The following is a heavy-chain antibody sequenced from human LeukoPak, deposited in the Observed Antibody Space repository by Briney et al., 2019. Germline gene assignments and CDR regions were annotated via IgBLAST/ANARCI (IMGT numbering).Heavy chain of an antibody. J-gene: IGHJ4*02. CDR2: INQDGTEK. CDR1: GFTFSSYE. CDR3: AKVAKYYYGSETYYFFEH. D-gene: IGHD3-10*01. V-gene: IGHV3-7*01. Sequence: GGSLRLSCAASGFTFSSYEMNWVRQAPGKGLEWVANINQDGTEKYYVDSVKGRFTISRDNAKNSLYLQMNSLRVEDTAVYYCAKVAKYYYGSETYYFFEHWGQGTPVTASS.